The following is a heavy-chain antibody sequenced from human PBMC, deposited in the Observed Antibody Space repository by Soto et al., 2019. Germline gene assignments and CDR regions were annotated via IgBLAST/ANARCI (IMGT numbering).Heavy chain of an antibody. V-gene: IGHV4-4*07. Sequence: LSLTCSVSGGSMRSYYWNWLRQPAGKGLEWIGRIYSRGDTNYNPSVKSRVTMSVDTSKNEFSLRLNSVTAADTAVYYCAGIGEDVYYGMDVWGQGTTVTSP. J-gene: IGHJ6*02. CDR2: IYSRGDT. D-gene: IGHD2-21*01. CDR1: GGSMRSYY. CDR3: AGIGEDVYYGMDV.